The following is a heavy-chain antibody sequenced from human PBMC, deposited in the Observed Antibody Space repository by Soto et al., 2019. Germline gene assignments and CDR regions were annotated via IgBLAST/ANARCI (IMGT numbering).Heavy chain of an antibody. V-gene: IGHV1-69*13. J-gene: IGHJ4*02. D-gene: IGHD4-17*01. CDR3: ARKETSYGDYVYFDN. Sequence: SVKVSCKASGYTFSSYAISWVRQAPGQGLEWMGGIIPIFGTANYAQKFQGRVTITADEYTSTAYMELSSLRSEDTAVYYCARKETSYGDYVYFDNWGQGTLVTVSS. CDR2: IIPIFGTA. CDR1: GYTFSSYA.